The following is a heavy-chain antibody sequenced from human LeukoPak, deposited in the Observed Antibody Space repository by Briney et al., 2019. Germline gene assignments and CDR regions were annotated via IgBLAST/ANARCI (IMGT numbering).Heavy chain of an antibody. Sequence: SETLSLTCTVSGGSISSYYWSWIRQPPGKGLEWIGYIYYSGSTNYNPSLKSRVTMSVDTSKNQFSVRLSSVTAADTAVYYCARGSSNWPARFDYWGQGTLVTVSS. J-gene: IGHJ4*02. CDR1: GGSISSYY. CDR2: IYYSGST. CDR3: ARGSSNWPARFDY. D-gene: IGHD6-13*01. V-gene: IGHV4-59*01.